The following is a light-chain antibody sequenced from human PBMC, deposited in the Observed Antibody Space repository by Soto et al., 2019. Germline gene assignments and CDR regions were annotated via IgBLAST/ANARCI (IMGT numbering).Light chain of an antibody. CDR1: QSVSSY. V-gene: IGKV3-11*01. Sequence: EIVLTQSPATLSLSPGERATLSCRASQSVSSYLAWYQQKPGQAPRLLIYDASNRATGIPARFSGSGSGTDFTLTISSLEPEDFAVYCCQQRSNWPPYTLGQGTKLEI. CDR3: QQRSNWPPYT. CDR2: DAS. J-gene: IGKJ2*01.